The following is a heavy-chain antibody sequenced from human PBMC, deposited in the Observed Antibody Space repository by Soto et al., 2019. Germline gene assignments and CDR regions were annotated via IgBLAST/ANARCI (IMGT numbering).Heavy chain of an antibody. CDR2: INSDGSST. CDR3: ARDYAVAVHNWFDH. D-gene: IGHD6-19*01. V-gene: IGHV3-74*01. J-gene: IGHJ5*02. Sequence: XGSLRLSCAASGFTLSSYWMHWVRQAPGKGLVWVSRINSDGSSTSYADSVKGRFTISRDNAKNTLYLQMNSLRAEDTAVYYCARDYAVAVHNWFDHWGQGTLVTVSS. CDR1: GFTLSSYW.